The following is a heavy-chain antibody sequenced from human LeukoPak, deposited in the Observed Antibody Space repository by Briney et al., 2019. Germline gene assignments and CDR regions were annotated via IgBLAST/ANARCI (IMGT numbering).Heavy chain of an antibody. CDR2: IYHSGST. Sequence: SETLSLTCTVSGYSISSGYYWGWIRQPPGKGLEWIGSIYHSGSTYYNPSLKSRVTISVDTSKNQFSLKLSSVTAADTAVYYCARDNIVVVAATKAYYFDYWGQGTLVTVSS. J-gene: IGHJ4*02. CDR3: ARDNIVVVAATKAYYFDY. V-gene: IGHV4-38-2*02. CDR1: GYSISSGYY. D-gene: IGHD2-15*01.